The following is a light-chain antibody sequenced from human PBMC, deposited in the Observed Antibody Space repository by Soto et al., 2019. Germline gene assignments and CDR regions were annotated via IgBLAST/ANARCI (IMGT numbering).Light chain of an antibody. V-gene: IGKV3-20*01. CDR1: QSVSSSS. J-gene: IGKJ2*01. CDR3: LQYDTSPLYT. Sequence: IVLTQSPGTLSLSPGERATLSCRASQSVSSSSLAWYQHKPGQAPRLLIYGASSRATGIPDRFSGSGSGTDFSLTISRLEPEDFAVYYCLQYDTSPLYTFGQGTKLEIK. CDR2: GAS.